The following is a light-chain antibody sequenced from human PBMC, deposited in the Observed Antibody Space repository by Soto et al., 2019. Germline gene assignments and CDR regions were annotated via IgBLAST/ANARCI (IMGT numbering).Light chain of an antibody. V-gene: IGKV3D-20*02. CDR3: QQRNIWPPVT. J-gene: IGKJ5*01. CDR2: GAA. Sequence: EIVLPQSPGTLSLSPGARATLYFRASQSVSSSYLAGYQQKPGQAPRLLIYGAASRATGIPARFSGSGSGTDFTLTISSLEPEDSAIYYCQQRNIWPPVTFGQGTRLEIK. CDR1: QSVSSSY.